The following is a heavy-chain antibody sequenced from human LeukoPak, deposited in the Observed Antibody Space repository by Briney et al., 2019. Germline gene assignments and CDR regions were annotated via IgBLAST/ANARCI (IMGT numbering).Heavy chain of an antibody. CDR3: ASQVYCSAGSCYSNF. Sequence: SETLSLTCTVSGGSISSRTYYWGWIRQPPGEGLEWFVDIYYSIWGTYYNPSLKSRVTISVDTSKNQFSLKLSSVTAADTAVYYCASQVYCSAGSCYSNFWGQGTLVTVSS. D-gene: IGHD2-15*01. CDR1: GGSISSRTYY. V-gene: IGHV4-39*01. J-gene: IGHJ4*02. CDR2: IYYSIWGT.